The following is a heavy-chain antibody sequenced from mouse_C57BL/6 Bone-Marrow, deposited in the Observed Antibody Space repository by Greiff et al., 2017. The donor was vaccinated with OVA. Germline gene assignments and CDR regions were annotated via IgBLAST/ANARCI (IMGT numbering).Heavy chain of an antibody. CDR1: GYTFTSYW. J-gene: IGHJ2*01. V-gene: IGHV1-53*01. D-gene: IGHD2-4*01. Sequence: QVQLQQPGTELVKPGASVKLSCKAYGYTFTSYWMHWVKQRPGQGLEWIGNINPSNGGTNYNEKFKSKATLTVDKSSSTAYMQLSSLTSEDSAVYYCARGVYYDYGKTYFDYWGQGTTLTVSS. CDR3: ARGVYYDYGKTYFDY. CDR2: INPSNGGT.